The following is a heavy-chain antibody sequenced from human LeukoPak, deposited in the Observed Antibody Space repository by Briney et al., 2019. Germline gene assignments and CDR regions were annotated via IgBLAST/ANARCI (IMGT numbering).Heavy chain of an antibody. CDR2: ISGSGGST. CDR3: AKNTITFGGVIGSLDY. CDR1: GFTFSSYA. D-gene: IGHD3-16*01. V-gene: IGHV3-23*01. J-gene: IGHJ4*02. Sequence: GGSLRLSCAASGFTFSSYAMSWVRQAPGKGLEWVSAISGSGGSTYYADSVKGRFTISRDNSKNTLYLQMNSLRAEDTAVYYCAKNTITFGGVIGSLDYWGQGTLVTVSS.